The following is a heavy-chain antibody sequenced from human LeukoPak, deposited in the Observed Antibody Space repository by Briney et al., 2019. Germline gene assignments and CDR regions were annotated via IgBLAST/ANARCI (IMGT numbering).Heavy chain of an antibody. CDR2: INHSGST. CDR1: GGPFSGYY. D-gene: IGHD1-26*01. Sequence: PSETLSLTCAVYGGPFSGYYWSWIRQPPGKGLEWIGEINHSGSTNYNPSLKSRVTISVDTSKNQFSLKLSSVTAADTAVYYCARGYSGSYLFDYWGQGTLVTVSS. J-gene: IGHJ4*02. CDR3: ARGYSGSYLFDY. V-gene: IGHV4-34*01.